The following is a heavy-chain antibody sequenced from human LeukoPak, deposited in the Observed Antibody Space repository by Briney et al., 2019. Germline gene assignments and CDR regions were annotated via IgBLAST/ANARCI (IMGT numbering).Heavy chain of an antibody. CDR1: GGSISSSSYY. CDR3: ARLNGAAVPRPPR. CDR2: IYYSGST. Sequence: AETLSLTCTVSGGSISSSSYYWGWIRQPPGKGLEWIGSIYYSGSTYYNPSLKSRVTISVDTSKNQFSLKLSSVTAADTAVYYWARLNGAAVPRPPRWGQGTLVTVSS. V-gene: IGHV4-39*01. J-gene: IGHJ4*02. D-gene: IGHD6-13*01.